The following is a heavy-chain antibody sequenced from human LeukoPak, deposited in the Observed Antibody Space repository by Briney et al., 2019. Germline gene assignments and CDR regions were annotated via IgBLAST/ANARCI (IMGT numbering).Heavy chain of an antibody. CDR2: IKQDGSEK. Sequence: TGGSLRLSCAASGFTFSSYWMSWVRQAPGKGLEWVANIKQDGSEKYYVDSVKGRFTISRHNAKNSLYLQMNSLRAEDTAVYYCAKLGYCSSTSCYTGYYYYYMDVWGKGTTVTVSS. CDR1: GFTFSSYW. V-gene: IGHV3-7*01. J-gene: IGHJ6*03. D-gene: IGHD2-2*02. CDR3: AKLGYCSSTSCYTGYYYYYMDV.